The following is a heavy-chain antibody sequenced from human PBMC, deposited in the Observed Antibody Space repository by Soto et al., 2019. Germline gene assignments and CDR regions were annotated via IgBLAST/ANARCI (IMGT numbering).Heavy chain of an antibody. J-gene: IGHJ6*02. D-gene: IGHD3-10*01. CDR1: GFTFSSGW. V-gene: IGHV3-15*07. CDR2: IKSRTDGGTT. CDR3: TTGLNAILGVGETYPDGGEG. Sequence: EVQLVESGGGLVKPGGSLRLSCVASGFTFSSGWMNWVRQAPGKGLEWVGRIKSRTDGGTTDNAAPVKGRFTISKDESKNTLYPQNNHLKTEDTAVYFCTTGLNAILGVGETYPDGGEGWGQGTTVTVSS.